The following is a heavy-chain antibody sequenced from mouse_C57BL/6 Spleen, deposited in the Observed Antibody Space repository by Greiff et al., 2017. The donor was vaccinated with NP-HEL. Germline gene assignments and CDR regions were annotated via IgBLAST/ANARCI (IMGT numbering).Heavy chain of an antibody. V-gene: IGHV1-82*01. CDR2: IYPGDGDT. CDR1: GYAFSSSW. Sequence: QVQLQQSGPELVKPGASVKISCKASGYAFSSSWMNWVKQRPGKGLEWIGRIYPGDGDTNYNGKFKGKATLTADKSSSTAYMQLSSLTSEDSAVYFCAKEGELPFAYWGQGTLVTVSA. J-gene: IGHJ3*01. D-gene: IGHD1-1*01. CDR3: AKEGELPFAY.